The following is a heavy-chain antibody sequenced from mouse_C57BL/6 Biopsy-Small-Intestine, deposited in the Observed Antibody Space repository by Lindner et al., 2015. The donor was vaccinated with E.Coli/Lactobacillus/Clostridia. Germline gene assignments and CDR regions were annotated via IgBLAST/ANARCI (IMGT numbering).Heavy chain of an antibody. V-gene: IGHV1-7*01. CDR3: ARRPGRGGITNDY. J-gene: IGHJ4*01. CDR2: ITTYNGNS. D-gene: IGHD1-2*01. Sequence: SVKVSCKASGYTFTNYGISWVRQAPGQGLEWMGWITTYNGNSKYAQKFQGRVTMTSDTSTSTAYMELRNLRSDDTALYYCARRPGRGGITNDYWGQGTLVTVSS. CDR1: GYTFTNYG.